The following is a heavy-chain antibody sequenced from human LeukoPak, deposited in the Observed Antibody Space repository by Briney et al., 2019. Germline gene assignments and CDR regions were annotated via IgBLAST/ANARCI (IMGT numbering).Heavy chain of an antibody. J-gene: IGHJ4*02. CDR3: ARRHLTGSAIDY. CDR2: INPNSGGT. CDR1: GYTFPGYY. Sequence: ASVKVSCKASGYTFPGYYMNWVRQAPGQGVDWMGWINPNSGGTNYAQKFQGRVTMTRDTSISTAYMEVSRLRSDDTAVYYCARRHLTGSAIDYWGQGTLVTVSS. V-gene: IGHV1-2*02. D-gene: IGHD3-9*01.